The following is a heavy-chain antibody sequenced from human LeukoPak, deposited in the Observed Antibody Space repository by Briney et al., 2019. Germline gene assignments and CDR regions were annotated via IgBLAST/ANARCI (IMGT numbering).Heavy chain of an antibody. D-gene: IGHD2-2*01. CDR1: GYTFTSYD. CDR2: IIPIFGTA. CDR3: ARDVCSSTSCYGKDAFDI. J-gene: IGHJ3*02. V-gene: IGHV1-69*06. Sequence: SVKVSCKASGYTFTSYDINWVRQAPGQGLEWMGGIIPIFGTANYAQKFQGRVTITADKSTSTAYMELSSLRSEDTAVYYCARDVCSSTSCYGKDAFDIWGQGTMVTVSS.